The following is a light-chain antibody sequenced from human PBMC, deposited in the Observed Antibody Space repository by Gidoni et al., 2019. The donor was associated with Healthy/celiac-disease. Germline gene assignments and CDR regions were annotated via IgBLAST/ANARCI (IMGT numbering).Light chain of an antibody. Sequence: IQIPQSPSSLSASVGHRVTITRRASQSISSYLKWYQQKPGKAPKLLIYAASSLQSGVPSRFSGSGSGTDFTLTISRLQPEDFATYYCQQSYSTLYTFGQGTKLEIK. CDR1: QSISSY. J-gene: IGKJ2*01. CDR2: AAS. CDR3: QQSYSTLYT. V-gene: IGKV1-39*01.